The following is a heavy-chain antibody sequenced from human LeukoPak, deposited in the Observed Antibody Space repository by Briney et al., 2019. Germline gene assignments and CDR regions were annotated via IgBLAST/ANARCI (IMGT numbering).Heavy chain of an antibody. Sequence: GASVKVSCKASGYTFTSYGISWVRQAPGQGLEWMGWISAYNGNTNYAQKLQGRVTMTTDTSTSTAYMELRSLRSDDTAVYYCARGASKGYLDWLFSEGYYFDYWGQGTLVTVSS. CDR2: ISAYNGNT. CDR3: ARGASKGYLDWLFSEGYYFDY. CDR1: GYTFTSYG. V-gene: IGHV1-18*01. D-gene: IGHD3-9*01. J-gene: IGHJ4*02.